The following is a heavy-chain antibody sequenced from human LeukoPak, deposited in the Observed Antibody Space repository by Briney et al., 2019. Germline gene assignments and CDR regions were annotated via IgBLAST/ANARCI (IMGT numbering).Heavy chain of an antibody. V-gene: IGHV4-61*05. CDR1: GGSISGSSYY. CDR2: IYYSGST. D-gene: IGHD3-3*01. Sequence: PSETLSLTCTVSGGSISGSSYYWGWIRQPPGKGLEWIGYIYYSGSTNYNPSLKSRVTISVDTSKNQFSLNLSSVTAADTAVYYCARSGTDFWSGYANWFDPWGQGTLVTVSS. CDR3: ARSGTDFWSGYANWFDP. J-gene: IGHJ5*02.